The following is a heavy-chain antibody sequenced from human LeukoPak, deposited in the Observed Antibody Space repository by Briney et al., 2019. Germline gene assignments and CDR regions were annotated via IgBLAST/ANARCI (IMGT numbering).Heavy chain of an antibody. D-gene: IGHD1-26*01. CDR2: IKSKNDGETT. Sequence: GGSLRLSCAASGFTFNNVWMIWVRQPPGKGLEWVGRIKSKNDGETTDYAGPVKGRFTISRDDSKNTLYLLMNSLKTEDTAVYYCTTRGALVGERGFDLWGRGTLATVSS. CDR1: GFTFNNVW. V-gene: IGHV3-15*07. J-gene: IGHJ2*01. CDR3: TTRGALVGERGFDL.